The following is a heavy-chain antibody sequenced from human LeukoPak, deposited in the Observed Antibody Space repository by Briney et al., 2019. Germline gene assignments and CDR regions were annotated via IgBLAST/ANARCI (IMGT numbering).Heavy chain of an antibody. CDR3: ARINSKILTFDI. D-gene: IGHD4-23*01. CDR1: GDSISSGNYY. Sequence: SETLSLTCTVSGDSISSGNYYWTWIRQPAGKGLEWIGRIYTSGNTNYNPSLKSQVTISMDTSKNQFSLNLNSVTAADTAVYYCARINSKILTFDIWGQGTMVTVSS. V-gene: IGHV4-61*02. CDR2: IYTSGNT. J-gene: IGHJ3*02.